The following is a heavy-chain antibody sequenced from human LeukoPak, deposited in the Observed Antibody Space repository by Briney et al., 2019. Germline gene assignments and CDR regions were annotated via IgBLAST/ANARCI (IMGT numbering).Heavy chain of an antibody. V-gene: IGHV4-31*03. CDR2: IYYSGST. CDR1: GGSISSGGYS. J-gene: IGHJ4*02. CDR3: AREWAAAGTIDY. Sequence: NASETLSLTCTVSGGSISSGGYSWSWIRQHPGKGLEWIGYIYYSGSTYYNPSLKSRVTISVDTSKNRFSLKLSSVTAADTAVYYCAREWAAAGTIDYWGQGTLVTVSS. D-gene: IGHD6-13*01.